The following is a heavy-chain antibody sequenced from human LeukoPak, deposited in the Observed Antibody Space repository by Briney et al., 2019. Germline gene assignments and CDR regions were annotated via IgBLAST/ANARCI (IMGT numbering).Heavy chain of an antibody. V-gene: IGHV3-23*01. J-gene: IGHJ4*02. Sequence: SGGSLRLSCAASGFTLSSYAMSWVRQAPGKGLEWVSAISGSGGSTYYADSVKGRFTISRDNSKNTLYLQMNSLRAEDTAVYYCAKGQEYYYDSSGYCDYWGQGTLVTVSS. CDR1: GFTLSSYA. CDR3: AKGQEYYYDSSGYCDY. D-gene: IGHD3-22*01. CDR2: ISGSGGST.